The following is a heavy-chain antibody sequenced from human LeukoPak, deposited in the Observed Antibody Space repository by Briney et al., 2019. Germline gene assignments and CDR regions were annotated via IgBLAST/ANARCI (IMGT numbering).Heavy chain of an antibody. Sequence: PGGSLRLSCTDSGFSFSSYAMHWVRQSRGKGLEWVAVTSNHGNDGFYADSVKGRFTISRDNSKKTLYLQMDSLRPEDTGVYYCTRDRGAMNDFDYWGQGTLVTVSS. CDR2: TSNHGNDG. CDR1: GFSFSSYA. J-gene: IGHJ4*02. D-gene: IGHD2-2*01. V-gene: IGHV3-30*01. CDR3: TRDRGAMNDFDY.